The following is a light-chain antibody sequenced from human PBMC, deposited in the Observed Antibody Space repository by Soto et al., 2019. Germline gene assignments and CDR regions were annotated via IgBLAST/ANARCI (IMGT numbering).Light chain of an antibody. J-gene: IGKJ1*01. CDR1: QDIGTY. CDR2: SAS. V-gene: IGKV1-39*01. Sequence: DIQMTQSPSSLSASIGDSVMITCRASQDIGTYLNWYQVKPGQAPKLLIYSASTLQIGVPSRFGGNGSGTHFTLTINTLQFDDFASYYCQSNYILPWTFGQGTKVDIK. CDR3: QSNYILPWT.